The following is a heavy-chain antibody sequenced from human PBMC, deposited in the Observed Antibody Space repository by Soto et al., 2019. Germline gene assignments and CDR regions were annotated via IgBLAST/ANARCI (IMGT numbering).Heavy chain of an antibody. Sequence: GGSLRLSCAASGFTVSSNYMSWVRQAPGKGLEWVSVIYSGGSTYYADSVKGRFTISRDNSKNTLYLQMNSLRAEDTAVYYCARESKYSSGPLDYWGQGTLVTVSS. D-gene: IGHD6-19*01. CDR2: IYSGGST. V-gene: IGHV3-66*01. CDR1: GFTVSSNY. CDR3: ARESKYSSGPLDY. J-gene: IGHJ4*02.